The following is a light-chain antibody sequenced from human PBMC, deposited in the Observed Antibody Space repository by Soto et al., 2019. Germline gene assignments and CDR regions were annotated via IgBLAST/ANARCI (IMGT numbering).Light chain of an antibody. V-gene: IGLV1-40*01. Sequence: QSVLTQPPSVSGAPGQRVTISCTGSSSNIGAAIDVHWYQKFPGTAPKLLIYANTNRPSGVPDRFSGSKSGTSASLAITGLQAEDEADYYCQSYDNSLSGPVFGGGTKVTVL. CDR3: QSYDNSLSGPV. CDR2: ANT. CDR1: SSNIGAAID. J-gene: IGLJ2*01.